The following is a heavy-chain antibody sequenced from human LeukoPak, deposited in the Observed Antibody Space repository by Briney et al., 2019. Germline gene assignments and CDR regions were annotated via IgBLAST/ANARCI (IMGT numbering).Heavy chain of an antibody. CDR1: GFTFSSYG. D-gene: IGHD2-15*01. CDR3: ARVRYCSGGSCPDAFDI. V-gene: IGHV3-30*03. J-gene: IGHJ3*02. Sequence: GGPLRLFCAASGFTFSSYGMHGVRQAPGKGLEWVADISYDGSKKYYADSVKARFNISRDNEKNALFLNINTQRAEGTAVYYCARVRYCSGGSCPDAFDIWGQGTMVTVSS. CDR2: ISYDGSKK.